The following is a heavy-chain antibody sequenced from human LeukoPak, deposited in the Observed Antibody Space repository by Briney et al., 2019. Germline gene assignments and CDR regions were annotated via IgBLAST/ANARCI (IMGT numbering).Heavy chain of an antibody. J-gene: IGHJ4*02. Sequence: SETLSLTCTVSGGSISSYYWSWIRQPPRKGLEWIGYIYYSGSTNYNPSLKSRVTISVDTSKNQFSLKLSSVTAADTAVYYCASTSYCSSASCYIREFDYWGQGTLVTVSS. CDR3: ASTSYCSSASCYIREFDY. V-gene: IGHV4-59*08. D-gene: IGHD2-2*01. CDR2: IYYSGST. CDR1: GGSISSYY.